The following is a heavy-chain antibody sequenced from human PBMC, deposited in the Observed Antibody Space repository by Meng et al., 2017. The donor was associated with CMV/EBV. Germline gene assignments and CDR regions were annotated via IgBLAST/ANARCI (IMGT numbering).Heavy chain of an antibody. CDR2: IYHSGST. D-gene: IGHD3-3*01. V-gene: IGHV4-4*02. J-gene: IGHJ6*02. CDR3: ARERITIEIFGVLYGMDV. Sequence: SCAVSGGSISSSNWWSWVRQPPGKGLEWIGEIYHSGSTNYNPSLKSRVTISVDKSKNQFSLKLSSVTAADTAVYYCARERITIEIFGVLYGMDVWGQGTTVTVSS. CDR1: GGSISSSNW.